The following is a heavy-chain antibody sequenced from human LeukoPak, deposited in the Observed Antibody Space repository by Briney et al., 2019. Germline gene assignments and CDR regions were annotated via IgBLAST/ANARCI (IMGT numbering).Heavy chain of an antibody. CDR1: GGSISYYY. CDR3: ARVGVASRGYTYGPDY. Sequence: SETLSLTCTVSGGSISYYYWSWIRQPPGKGLEWIGNIYYSGGTNYNPFLRNRVTISVDTSKNQFSLKVTSVTAADTAVYHCARVGVASRGYTYGPDYWGQGTLVTVSS. CDR2: IYYSGGT. V-gene: IGHV4-59*08. J-gene: IGHJ4*02. D-gene: IGHD5-18*01.